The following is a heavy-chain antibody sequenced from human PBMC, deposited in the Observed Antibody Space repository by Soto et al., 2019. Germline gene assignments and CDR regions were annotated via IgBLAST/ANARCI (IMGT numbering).Heavy chain of an antibody. D-gene: IGHD2-8*01. V-gene: IGHV6-1*01. CDR2: TYYRSKWYT. J-gene: IGHJ5*01. Sequence: QVQLQQSGPRLVKPSQTLSLTCAISGDSVSSNSATWDWIRQSPSRVLEWLGRTYYRSKWYTDYAVSVKGRITINPDTSTNLLSLQLDSVTPDDTAVYYCARLIGDSWLDSWGQGTLVTVSS. CDR1: GDSVSSNSAT. CDR3: ARLIGDSWLDS.